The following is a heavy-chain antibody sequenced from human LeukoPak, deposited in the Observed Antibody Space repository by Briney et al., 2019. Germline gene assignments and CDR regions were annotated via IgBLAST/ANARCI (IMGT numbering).Heavy chain of an antibody. V-gene: IGHV1-2*02. D-gene: IGHD2-2*01. CDR2: INPNSGGT. CDR3: RVVPAAAFDY. Sequence: ASVKVSCKASGYTFTGYYMHWVRQAPGQGLEWMGWINPNSGGTNYAQKSQGRVTMTRDTSISTAYMELSRLRSDDTAVYYCRVVPAAAFDYWGQGTLVTVSS. CDR1: GYTFTGYY. J-gene: IGHJ4*02.